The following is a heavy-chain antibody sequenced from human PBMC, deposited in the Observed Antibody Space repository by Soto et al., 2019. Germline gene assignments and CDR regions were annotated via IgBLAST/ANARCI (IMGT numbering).Heavy chain of an antibody. J-gene: IGHJ4*02. Sequence: GSLRLSCAASVFTFSSYWMSWVRQAPGKGLEWVANIKQDGSEKYYVDSVKGRFTISRDNAKNSLYLQMNSLRAEDTAVYYCARVSRGGYDYWGQGTLVTVSS. CDR3: ARVSRGGYDY. D-gene: IGHD6-19*01. CDR2: IKQDGSEK. CDR1: VFTFSSYW. V-gene: IGHV3-7*01.